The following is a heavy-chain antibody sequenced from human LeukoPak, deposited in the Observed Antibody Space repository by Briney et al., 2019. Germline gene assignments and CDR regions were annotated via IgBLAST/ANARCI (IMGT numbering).Heavy chain of an antibody. CDR2: IYYRGNT. D-gene: IGHD3-22*01. V-gene: IGHV4-31*03. CDR3: ARGGNSAYYPFDF. Sequence: SQTLSLTCTVSGVSISSGGYCWSWIRQHPGKGLEWIGYIYYRGNTYYNPSLKSRVTMSVDTSKNRFSLKLSSVTAADTAVYFRARGGNSAYYPFDFWGQGTLVTVSS. J-gene: IGHJ4*02. CDR1: GVSISSGGYC.